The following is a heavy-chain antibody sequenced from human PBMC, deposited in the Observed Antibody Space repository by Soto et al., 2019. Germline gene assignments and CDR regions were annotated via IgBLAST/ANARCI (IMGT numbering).Heavy chain of an antibody. V-gene: IGHV1-18*01. CDR2: ISPYNGNT. CDR1: GDTFTSYG. D-gene: IGHD6-13*01. J-gene: IGHJ4*02. CDR3: ASEGYRYSSSWYPTGD. Sequence: QVQLVQSGAEVKKPGASVKVSCKASGDTFTSYGISWVRQAPGQGLEWMGWISPYNGNTYYAQKLQGRVTMTTDTSTSTAYMELRSLRSDDTAVYYCASEGYRYSSSWYPTGDWGQGTLVTVSS.